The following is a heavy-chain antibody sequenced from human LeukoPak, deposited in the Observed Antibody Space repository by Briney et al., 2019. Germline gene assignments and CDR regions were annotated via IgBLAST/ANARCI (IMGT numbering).Heavy chain of an antibody. Sequence: PSETLSLTCTVSGGSISSYYWSWIRQPPGKGLERIGYIYTSGSTNYNPSLKSRVTISVDTSKNQFSLKLSSVTAAATAVYYCARGGSSWYGYYYYMDVWGKGTTVTVSS. V-gene: IGHV4-4*09. D-gene: IGHD6-13*01. CDR1: GGSISSYY. CDR2: IYTSGST. J-gene: IGHJ6*03. CDR3: ARGGSSWYGYYYYMDV.